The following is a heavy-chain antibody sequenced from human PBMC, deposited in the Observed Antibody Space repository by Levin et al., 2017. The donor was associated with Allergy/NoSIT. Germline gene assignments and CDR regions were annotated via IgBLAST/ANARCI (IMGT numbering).Heavy chain of an antibody. CDR2: IQPGDSDV. J-gene: IGHJ5*02. CDR3: ARTYSSSWYGWFDP. V-gene: IGHV5-51*01. D-gene: IGHD6-13*01. CDR1: GYSFTRYW. Sequence: GESLKISCKASGYSFTRYWIGWVRQMPGKGLEWMGIIQPGDSDVRYSPSFQGQVTISVGRSITTAYLQWSSLKAADTAMYYCARTYSSSWYGWFDPWGQGTLVTVSS.